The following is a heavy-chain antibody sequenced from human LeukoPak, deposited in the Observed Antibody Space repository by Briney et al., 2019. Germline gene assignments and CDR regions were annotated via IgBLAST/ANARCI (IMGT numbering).Heavy chain of an antibody. CDR1: GFTFSNYW. Sequence: GGSLRLSCAASGFTFSNYWMTWVRQAPGKGLEWVANIKEDGSIKYYVDSLKGRFSISRDNGKNSLYLQMNTLGAEDTAVYYCARIGYSSSSLDYWGQGTLVTVSS. CDR2: IKEDGSIK. CDR3: ARIGYSSSSLDY. D-gene: IGHD6-6*01. J-gene: IGHJ4*02. V-gene: IGHV3-7*03.